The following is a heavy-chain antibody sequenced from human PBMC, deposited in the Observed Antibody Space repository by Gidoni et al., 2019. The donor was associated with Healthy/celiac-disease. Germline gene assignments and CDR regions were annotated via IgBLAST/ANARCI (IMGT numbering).Heavy chain of an antibody. J-gene: IGHJ4*02. D-gene: IGHD3-22*01. V-gene: IGHV3-43D*03. Sequence: EVQLLESGGVVVQPGGSLSLSCAASGFTFDDYAMHWVRSAPGKGLEWVSLISWDGGSTYYADSVKGRFTISRDNSKNSLYLQMNSLRAEDTALYYCAKADSSGYYFFDYWGQGTLVTVSS. CDR3: AKADSSGYYFFDY. CDR1: GFTFDDYA. CDR2: ISWDGGST.